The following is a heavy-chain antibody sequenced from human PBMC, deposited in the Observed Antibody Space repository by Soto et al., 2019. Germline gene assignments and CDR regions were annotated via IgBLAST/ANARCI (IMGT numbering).Heavy chain of an antibody. D-gene: IGHD5-12*01. CDR3: ARNEGSGYDYFFDF. Sequence: QVQLQQSGPGLVKPSQTLSLTCTISGDSVSTNNVTWNWIRQSPSRGLEWLGRTFYRYKYYYDYALSVKDRITINADTSKNQFALQMNSVTPEDTAVYYCARNEGSGYDYFFDFWGQGLRVTVSS. J-gene: IGHJ4*02. CDR2: TFYRYKYYY. CDR1: GDSVSTNNVT. V-gene: IGHV6-1*01.